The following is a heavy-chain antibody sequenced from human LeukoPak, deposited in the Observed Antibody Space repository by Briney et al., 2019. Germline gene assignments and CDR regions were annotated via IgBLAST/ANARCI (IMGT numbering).Heavy chain of an antibody. Sequence: PETLSLTCTVSGGSISSSRYYWGWIRQPPGKGLEWIGSIYDSGSTYYNPSLKSRVTISVDTSKNQFSLKLSSVTAADTAVYYCARDLRGFDPWGQGTLVTVSS. D-gene: IGHD4-17*01. J-gene: IGHJ5*02. CDR3: ARDLRGFDP. V-gene: IGHV4-39*02. CDR1: GGSISSSRYY. CDR2: IYDSGST.